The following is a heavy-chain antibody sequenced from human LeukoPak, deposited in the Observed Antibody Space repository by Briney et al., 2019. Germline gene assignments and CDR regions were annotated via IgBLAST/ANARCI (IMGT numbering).Heavy chain of an antibody. J-gene: IGHJ4*02. Sequence: ASVKVSCKASGYTFTSYYIHWVRQAPGQGLEWMGIINPSGGSTSYAQKFQGRVTMTRDTSTSTVYMELSSLRSEDTAVYYCARDIQGGQYYDFWSGYYTGMNYWGQGTLVTVSS. CDR2: INPSGGST. D-gene: IGHD3-3*01. V-gene: IGHV1-46*01. CDR3: ARDIQGGQYYDFWSGYYTGMNY. CDR1: GYTFTSYY.